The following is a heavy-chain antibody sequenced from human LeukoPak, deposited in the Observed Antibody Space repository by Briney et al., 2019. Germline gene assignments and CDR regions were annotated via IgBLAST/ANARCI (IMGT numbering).Heavy chain of an antibody. CDR2: ISDSGST. D-gene: IGHD2-15*01. Sequence: SETLSLTCTVSGGSISSYYWSWIRQPPGKGLEWIGCISDSGSTNYNPSLKSRVTISVDTSKNQFSLKLSSVTAADTAVYYCARRSGALDYWGQGTLVTVSS. CDR3: ARRSGALDY. CDR1: GGSISSYY. V-gene: IGHV4-59*01. J-gene: IGHJ4*02.